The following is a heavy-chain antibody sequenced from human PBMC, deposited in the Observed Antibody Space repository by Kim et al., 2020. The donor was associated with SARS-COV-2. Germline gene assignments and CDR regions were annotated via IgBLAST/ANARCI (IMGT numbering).Heavy chain of an antibody. J-gene: IGHJ4*02. CDR1: GFSFSSYW. V-gene: IGHV3-7*01. Sequence: GGSLRLSCAASGFSFSSYWMSWVRQAPGKGLEWVANINEPGSEKFYVDSVKGRFTISRDNAKNSSYLQMNSLGAEDTAVYYCARDPDTGTADYWGQGTL. D-gene: IGHD2-8*02. CDR3: ARDPDTGTADY. CDR2: INEPGSEK.